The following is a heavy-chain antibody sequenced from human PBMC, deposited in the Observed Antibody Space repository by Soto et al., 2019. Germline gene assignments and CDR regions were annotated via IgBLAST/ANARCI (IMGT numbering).Heavy chain of an antibody. Sequence: EVQLVESGGGLVKPGGSLRLSWAASGFTFSSYSMNWVRQAPGKGLEWVSSISSSSSYIYYADSVKGRFTISRDNAKNSLYLQMNILRAEDTAVYYCARQNDILNWCDPWGQGTLVTVSS. CDR1: GFTFSSYS. CDR2: ISSSSSYI. D-gene: IGHD3-3*02. V-gene: IGHV3-21*01. J-gene: IGHJ5*02. CDR3: ARQNDILNWCDP.